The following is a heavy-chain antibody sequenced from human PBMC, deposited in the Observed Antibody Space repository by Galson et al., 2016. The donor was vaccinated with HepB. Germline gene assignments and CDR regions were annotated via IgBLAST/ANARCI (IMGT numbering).Heavy chain of an antibody. CDR1: ADSMNFYY. V-gene: IGHV4-59*01. Sequence: LSLTCSVSADSMNFYYWNWIRQPPGKGLEWIGYIYYQGNTNYNPSLKSRVSMSADPSKSQFSLKLSSVTAADTAVYYCAATSQYCFATSCHLKPDVWGQGTTVTVSS. D-gene: IGHD2/OR15-2a*01. CDR2: IYYQGNT. J-gene: IGHJ6*02. CDR3: AATSQYCFATSCHLKPDV.